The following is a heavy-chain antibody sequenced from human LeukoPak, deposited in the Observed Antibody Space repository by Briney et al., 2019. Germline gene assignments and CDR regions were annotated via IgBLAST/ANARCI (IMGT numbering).Heavy chain of an antibody. J-gene: IGHJ6*02. CDR2: INHSGST. CDR3: ARPLDTDYYYGMDV. V-gene: IGHV4-34*01. CDR1: GGSFSGYY. Sequence: PSETLSLTCAVYGGSFSGYYWSWIRQPPGKGLEWIGEINHSGSTNYNPSLKSRVTISVDTSKNQFSLKLSSVTAADTAVYYCARPLDTDYYYGMDVWGQGTTVTVSS.